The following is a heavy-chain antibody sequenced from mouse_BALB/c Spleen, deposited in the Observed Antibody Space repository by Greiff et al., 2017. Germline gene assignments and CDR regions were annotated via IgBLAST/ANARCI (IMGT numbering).Heavy chain of an antibody. CDR2: ISNGGGST. D-gene: IGHD1-1*01. Sequence: EVKLMESGGGLVQPGGSLKLSCAASGFTFSSYTMSWVRQTPEKRLEWVAYISNGGGSTYYPDTVKGRFTISRDNAKNTLYLQMSSLKSEDTAMYYCARQDTTTCLDYWGQGTTLTVSS. V-gene: IGHV5-12-2*01. J-gene: IGHJ2*01. CDR1: GFTFSSYT. CDR3: ARQDTTTCLDY.